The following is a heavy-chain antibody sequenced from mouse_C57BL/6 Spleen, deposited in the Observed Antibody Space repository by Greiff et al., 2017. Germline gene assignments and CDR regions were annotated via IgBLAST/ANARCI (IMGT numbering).Heavy chain of an antibody. J-gene: IGHJ2*01. CDR3: ANGGGQLGPVCDY. Sequence: VQLQQSGAELARPGASVKLSCKASGYTFTSYGISWVQQRTGQGLEWIGEIYPRSGNSYYHEKFKGKATLTADTSSSTAYMELRSLTAEESAVYVWANGGGQLGPVCDYWGQGTTLTVSS. V-gene: IGHV1-81*01. CDR1: GYTFTSYG. D-gene: IGHD4-1*02. CDR2: IYPRSGNS.